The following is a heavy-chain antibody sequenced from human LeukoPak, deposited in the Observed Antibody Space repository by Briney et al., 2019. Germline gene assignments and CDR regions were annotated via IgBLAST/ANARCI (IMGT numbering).Heavy chain of an antibody. V-gene: IGHV4-61*02. Sequence: RSQTLSLTCTVSGGSISSGSYYWSWIRQPAGKGLEWIGRIYTSGSTNYNPSLKSRVTISVDTSKNQFSLKLSSVTAADTAVYYCARDPAGDGYNFPARGPLYWYFDLWGRGTLVTVSS. J-gene: IGHJ2*01. CDR1: GGSISSGSYY. D-gene: IGHD5-24*01. CDR2: IYTSGST. CDR3: ARDPAGDGYNFPARGPLYWYFDL.